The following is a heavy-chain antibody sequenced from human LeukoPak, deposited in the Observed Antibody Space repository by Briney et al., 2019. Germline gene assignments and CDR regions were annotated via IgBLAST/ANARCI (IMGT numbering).Heavy chain of an antibody. CDR2: ISYDGSNK. Sequence: PGRSLRLSCAASGFTFSSYAMHWVRQAPGKGLEWVAVISYDGSNKYYADAVKGRFTISRDNSKNTLYLQMNSLRAEDTAVYYCARELPSHIVVVTAIPSFGYFDYWGQGTLVTVSS. D-gene: IGHD2-21*02. CDR1: GFTFSSYA. CDR3: ARELPSHIVVVTAIPSFGYFDY. V-gene: IGHV3-30-3*01. J-gene: IGHJ4*02.